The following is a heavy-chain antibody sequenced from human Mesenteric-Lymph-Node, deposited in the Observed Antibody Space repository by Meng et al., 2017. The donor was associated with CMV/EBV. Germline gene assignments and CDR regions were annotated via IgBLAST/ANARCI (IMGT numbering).Heavy chain of an antibody. V-gene: IGHV3-30*04. D-gene: IGHD3-3*01. CDR3: ASATPARWYDFWSGYYTGDAFDI. J-gene: IGHJ3*02. CDR1: GFTFSSYA. CDR2: ISYDGSNK. Sequence: GESLKISCAASGFTFSSYAMHWVRQAPGKGLEWVAVISYDGSNKYYADSVKGRFTISRDNSKNTLYLQMNSLRAEDTAVYYCASATPARWYDFWSGYYTGDAFDIWGQGTMVTVSS.